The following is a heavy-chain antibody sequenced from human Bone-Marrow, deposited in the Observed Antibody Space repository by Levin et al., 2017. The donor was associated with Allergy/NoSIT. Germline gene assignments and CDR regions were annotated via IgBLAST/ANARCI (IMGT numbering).Heavy chain of an antibody. CDR2: FDPEDGKT. J-gene: IGHJ4*02. V-gene: IGHV1-24*01. CDR3: ATMSGFGEIFFDS. CDR1: GYTLTDLS. D-gene: IGHD3-10*01. Sequence: ASVKVSCKVSGYTLTDLSMHWVRQALGKGLEWMGGFDPEDGKTIYTQKFQGRVTMTEDTSTDTAYMELSSLRPEDAAVYYCATMSGFGEIFFDSWGQGTLVIVSS.